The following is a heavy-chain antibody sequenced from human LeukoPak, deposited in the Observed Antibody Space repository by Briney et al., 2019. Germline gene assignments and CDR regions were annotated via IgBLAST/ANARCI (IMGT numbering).Heavy chain of an antibody. Sequence: PGGSLRLSCAASGFTFSSYEMNWVRQAPGKGLEWVSYISSSRGSTIFYAESVKGRFTISRDNAKNSLYLQMNSLRAEDTAVYYCAREAQDHGDYGGTPPSFDYWGQGNLVTVSS. D-gene: IGHD4-17*01. V-gene: IGHV3-48*03. CDR2: ISSSRGSTI. CDR1: GFTFSSYE. J-gene: IGHJ4*02. CDR3: AREAQDHGDYGGTPPSFDY.